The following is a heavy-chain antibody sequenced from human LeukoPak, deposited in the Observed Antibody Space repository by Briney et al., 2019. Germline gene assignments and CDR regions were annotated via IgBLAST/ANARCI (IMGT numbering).Heavy chain of an antibody. Sequence: GRSLRLSCAASGFTFSSYAMHWVRQAPGKGLEWVAVISYDGSNKYYADSVKGRFTISRDNAKNSLYLQMNSLRAEDTAVYYCARDAASIVVVPAAIREDDYYYYYYMDVWGKGTTVTVSS. CDR1: GFTFSSYA. V-gene: IGHV3-30*04. D-gene: IGHD2-2*02. J-gene: IGHJ6*03. CDR2: ISYDGSNK. CDR3: ARDAASIVVVPAAIREDDYYYYYYMDV.